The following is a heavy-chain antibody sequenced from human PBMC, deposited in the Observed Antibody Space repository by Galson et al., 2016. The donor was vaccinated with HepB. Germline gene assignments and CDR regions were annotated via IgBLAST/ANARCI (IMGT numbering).Heavy chain of an antibody. CDR1: GFTFSNYG. CDR2: DSMDGRRK. D-gene: IGHD2/OR15-2a*01. J-gene: IGHJ4*02. Sequence: LSLSCAASGFTFSNYGMHWVRQAPGKGLEWVAADSMDGRRKFYADSVKGRFTISRDNSNNMLFLQMSSLRVDDTAVYYCAKRHEYCPPVGCSVDYWGQGTLVSVSS. V-gene: IGHV3-30*18. CDR3: AKRHEYCPPVGCSVDY.